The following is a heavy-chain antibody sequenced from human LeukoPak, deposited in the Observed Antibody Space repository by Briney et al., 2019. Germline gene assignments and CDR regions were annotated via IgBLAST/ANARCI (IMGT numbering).Heavy chain of an antibody. CDR2: INPNSGGT. Sequence: ASVKVSCKASGYTFTGYYMHWVRQAPGQGLGWMGWINPNSGGTNYAQKFQGWVTMTRDTSISTAYMELSRLRSDDTAVYYCARGPAVSGWILYNWFDPWGQGTLVTVSS. D-gene: IGHD6-19*01. V-gene: IGHV1-2*04. J-gene: IGHJ5*02. CDR1: GYTFTGYY. CDR3: ARGPAVSGWILYNWFDP.